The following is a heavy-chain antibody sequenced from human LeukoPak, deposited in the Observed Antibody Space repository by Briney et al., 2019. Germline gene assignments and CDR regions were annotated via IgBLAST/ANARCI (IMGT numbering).Heavy chain of an antibody. D-gene: IGHD3-22*01. CDR2: INHSGST. CDR3: ARVESSSPYYYDSSGSHSFDY. Sequence: SETLSLTCAVYGGSFSGYYWSWIRQPPGKGLEWIGEINHSGSTNYNPSLKSRATISVDTSKNQFSLKLSSVTAADTAVYYCARVESSSPYYYDSSGSHSFDYWGQGTLVTVSS. J-gene: IGHJ4*02. CDR1: GGSFSGYY. V-gene: IGHV4-34*01.